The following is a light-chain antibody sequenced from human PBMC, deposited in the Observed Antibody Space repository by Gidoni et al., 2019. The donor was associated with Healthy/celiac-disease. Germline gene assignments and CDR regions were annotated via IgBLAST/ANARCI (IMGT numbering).Light chain of an antibody. J-gene: IGLJ2*01. Sequence: SYELTQPPSVSVSPGQTARTTCSGDALPKQYAYWYQQKPGQAPVLVIYKASERPSGIPERFSGSSSGTTVTLTISGVQAEDEADYYCQSADSSGTYFVVFGGGTKLTVL. V-gene: IGLV3-25*02. CDR3: QSADSSGTYFVV. CDR1: ALPKQY. CDR2: KAS.